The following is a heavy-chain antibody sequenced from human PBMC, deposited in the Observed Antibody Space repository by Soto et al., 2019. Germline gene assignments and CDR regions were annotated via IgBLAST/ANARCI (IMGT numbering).Heavy chain of an antibody. Sequence: ASVKVSCKASGYTFTSYYMHWVRQAPGQGLEWMGIINPSGGSTSYAQKFQGRVTMTRDTSTSTVYMELSSLRSEGTAVYYCARDRQRGYSYGPDYYYGMDVWGQGTTVTVSS. CDR3: ARDRQRGYSYGPDYYYGMDV. CDR2: INPSGGST. J-gene: IGHJ6*02. D-gene: IGHD5-18*01. V-gene: IGHV1-46*01. CDR1: GYTFTSYY.